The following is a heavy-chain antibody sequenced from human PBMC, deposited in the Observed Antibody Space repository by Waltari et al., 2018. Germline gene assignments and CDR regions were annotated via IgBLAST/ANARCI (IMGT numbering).Heavy chain of an antibody. V-gene: IGHV4-59*11. CDR2: IYYSGST. J-gene: IGHJ5*02. Sequence: QVQLQESGPGLVKPSETLSLTCTVSGGSISSHYWSWLRQTPGKGLEWIGYIYYSGSTNYNPSLKSRVTISVDTSKNQFSLKLSSVTAADTAVYYCAREVVVVPAAMLVWFDPWGQGTLVTVSS. CDR1: GGSISSHY. CDR3: AREVVVVPAAMLVWFDP. D-gene: IGHD2-2*01.